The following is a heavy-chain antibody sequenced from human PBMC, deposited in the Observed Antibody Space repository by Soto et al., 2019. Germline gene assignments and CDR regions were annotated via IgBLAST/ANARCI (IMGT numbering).Heavy chain of an antibody. CDR3: ARDRSHSSAYWWLDY. D-gene: IGHD3-22*01. V-gene: IGHV4-31*03. CDR1: GGSISSGGYY. Sequence: SETLSLTCTVSGGSISSGGYYWSWIRQHPGKGLEWIGYIYYSGSTYYTPSLKSRVTISVDTSKNQFSLKLSSVTAADTAMYYCARDRSHSSAYWWLDYWAQGTPVPISA. CDR2: IYYSGST. J-gene: IGHJ1*01.